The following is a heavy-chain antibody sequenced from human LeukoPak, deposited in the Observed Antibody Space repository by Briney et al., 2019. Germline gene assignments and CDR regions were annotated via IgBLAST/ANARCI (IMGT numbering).Heavy chain of an antibody. D-gene: IGHD3-3*02. V-gene: IGHV3-7*01. J-gene: IGHJ4*02. Sequence: PGGSLRLSCAASGFTLSNYWMSWVRQAPGKGLEWVANIKQDGSEKYYVDSVKGRFTISRDNAKSSLYLQMNSLRAEDTAVYYCARGTILQTDYWGQGTLVTVSS. CDR3: ARGTILQTDY. CDR1: GFTLSNYW. CDR2: IKQDGSEK.